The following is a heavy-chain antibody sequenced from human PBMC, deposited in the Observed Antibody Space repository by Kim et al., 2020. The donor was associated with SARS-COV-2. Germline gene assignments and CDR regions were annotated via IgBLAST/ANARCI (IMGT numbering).Heavy chain of an antibody. J-gene: IGHJ1*01. D-gene: IGHD3-3*01. CDR2: INYSGYT. V-gene: IGHV4-34*01. CDR1: GGSFSGYY. CDR3: ARGGPIVLDGKPPSHVDH. Sequence: SETLSLTCAAKGGSFSGYYWTWIRQSPGKGLEWIGQINYSGYTNYNPSLKSRVTISQDTSNYQFSLKLTSVTAADTAVYYCARGGPIVLDGKPPSHVDHWGQGTLVTVSS.